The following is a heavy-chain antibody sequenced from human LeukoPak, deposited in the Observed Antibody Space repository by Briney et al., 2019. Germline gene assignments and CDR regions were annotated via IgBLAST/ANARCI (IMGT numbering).Heavy chain of an antibody. J-gene: IGHJ6*02. CDR1: GFSFSDKY. CDR2: ITSSSSYT. CDR3: ARDASVVAATRRYYGMDV. D-gene: IGHD2-15*01. V-gene: IGHV3-11*06. Sequence: KPGRSLRLSCAASGFSFSDKYMAWIRQAPVKGLECVSYITSSSSYTNYADSVKGRFTISRDNSKNTLYLQMNSLRAEDTAVYYCARDASVVAATRRYYGMDVWGQGTTVTVSS.